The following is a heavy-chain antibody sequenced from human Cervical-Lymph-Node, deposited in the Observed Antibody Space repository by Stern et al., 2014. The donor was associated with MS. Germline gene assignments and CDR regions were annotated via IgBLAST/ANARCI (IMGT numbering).Heavy chain of an antibody. V-gene: IGHV3-21*01. D-gene: IGHD6-19*01. CDR2: ISSSSSYI. CDR3: ARVNTDSSGWLDAFDI. J-gene: IGHJ3*02. Sequence: EVQLVESGGGLVKPGGSLRLSCAASGFTFSSYSMNWVRQAPGKGLEWVSSISSSSSYIYYADSVKGRFTISRDNAKNSLYLQMNSLRAEDTAVYYCARVNTDSSGWLDAFDIWGQGTMVTVSS. CDR1: GFTFSSYS.